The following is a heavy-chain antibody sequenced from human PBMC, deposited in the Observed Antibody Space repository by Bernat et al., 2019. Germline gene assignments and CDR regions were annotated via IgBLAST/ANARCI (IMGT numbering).Heavy chain of an antibody. CDR1: GGTFSSYA. CDR2: VIPILDIT. Sequence: QVQLVQSGAEVKKPGSSVNVSCKASGGTFSSYAINWVRQAPGQGLEWMGRVIPILDITNYAQKFQGRVTISADKSTSIAYMELSSLRSEDTAVYYCVGRTTAVTGYLDYWGQGTLVTVSS. J-gene: IGHJ4*02. V-gene: IGHV1-69*04. CDR3: VGRTTAVTGYLDY. D-gene: IGHD4-23*01.